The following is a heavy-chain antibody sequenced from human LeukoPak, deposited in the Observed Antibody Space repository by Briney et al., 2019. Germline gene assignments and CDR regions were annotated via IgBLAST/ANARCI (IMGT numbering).Heavy chain of an antibody. V-gene: IGHV3-33*01. CDR3: ARGGGSYLDYFDY. J-gene: IGHJ4*02. D-gene: IGHD1-26*01. CDR1: GFTFSSYG. Sequence: PGGSLGLSCAASGFTFSSYGMHWVRQAPGKGLEWVAVIWYDGSNKYYADSVKGRFTISRDNSKNTLYLQMNSLRAEDTAVYYCARGGGSYLDYFDYWGQGTLVTVSS. CDR2: IWYDGSNK.